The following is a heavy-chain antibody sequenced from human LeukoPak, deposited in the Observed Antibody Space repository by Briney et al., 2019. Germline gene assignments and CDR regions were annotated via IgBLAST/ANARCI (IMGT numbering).Heavy chain of an antibody. CDR2: INHNSGGT. CDR1: GYTFSGSY. D-gene: IGHD3-10*01. V-gene: IGHV1-2*02. CDR3: ARGGSGRYFTFWYFVL. J-gene: IGHJ2*01. Sequence: ASVKVSCKASGYTFSGSYMHWVRQAPGQGLGRMGWINHNSGGTNNAQTLQATFTMTRDTSISTAYMELTRLRSDDTAVYYCARGGSGRYFTFWYFVLCGRGTLCTVSS.